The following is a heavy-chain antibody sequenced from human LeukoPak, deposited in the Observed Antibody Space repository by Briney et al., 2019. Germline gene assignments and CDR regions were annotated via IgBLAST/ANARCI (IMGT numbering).Heavy chain of an antibody. J-gene: IGHJ5*02. CDR3: ATDGAGFDT. Sequence: GGALILSCACSGFTFNDYYMSWIGQAPGTGVAWLSYINIVGTNTHYADSGKGRFTISRVNANKSLYLEMNNLRAEATAVYYCATDGAGFDTWGQGVLVTVSS. CDR2: INIVGTNT. CDR1: GFTFNDYY. V-gene: IGHV3-11*01.